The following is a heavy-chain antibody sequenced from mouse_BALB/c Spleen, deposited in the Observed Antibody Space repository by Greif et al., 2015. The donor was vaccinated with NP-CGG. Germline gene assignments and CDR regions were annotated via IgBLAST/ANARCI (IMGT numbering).Heavy chain of an antibody. V-gene: IGHV2-9*02. CDR3: ARDGYYAMDY. CDR1: GFSLTSYG. J-gene: IGHJ4*01. CDR2: IWAGGST. Sequence: VMLVESGPGLVAPSQSLSTTCTVSGFSLTSYGVHWVRQPPGKGLEWLGVIWAGGSTNYNSALMSRLSISKDNSKSQVFLKMNSLQTDDTAMYYCARDGYYAMDYWGQGTSVTVSS.